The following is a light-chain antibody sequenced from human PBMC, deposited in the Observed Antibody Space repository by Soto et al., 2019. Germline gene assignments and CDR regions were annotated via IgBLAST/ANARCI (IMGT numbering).Light chain of an antibody. J-gene: IGKJ1*01. CDR3: LQHNSYPQT. V-gene: IGKV1-17*01. Sequence: DIQMTQSPSSLSASVGDRLTITGRASQSISSYLNWYQQKPGKAPKRLIYAASSLQSGVPSRFSGSGSGTEFTLTISSLQPEDFATYYCLQHNSYPQTFGQGTKVDI. CDR2: AAS. CDR1: QSISSY.